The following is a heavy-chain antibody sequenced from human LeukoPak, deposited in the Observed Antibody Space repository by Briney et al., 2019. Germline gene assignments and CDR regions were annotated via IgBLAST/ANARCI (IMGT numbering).Heavy chain of an antibody. D-gene: IGHD6-13*01. CDR2: ISAYNGNT. J-gene: IGHJ5*02. CDR3: ARARRRAAAGLIGWFDP. V-gene: IGHV1-18*01. CDR1: GYTFTSYG. Sequence: GASVKVSCKASGYTFTSYGISWVRQAPGQGLEWMGWISAYNGNTNYAQKLQGRVTMTTDTSTSTAYMELRSLRSDDTAVYYCARARRRAAAGLIGWFDPWGQGTLVTVSS.